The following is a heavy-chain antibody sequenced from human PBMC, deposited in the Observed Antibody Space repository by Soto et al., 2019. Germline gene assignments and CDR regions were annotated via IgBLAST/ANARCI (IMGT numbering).Heavy chain of an antibody. D-gene: IGHD3-22*01. CDR3: AHMGYYDSSGYPPGYFDY. CDR1: GFSLSTSGVG. V-gene: IGHV2-5*02. J-gene: IGHJ4*02. CDR2: IYWDDDK. Sequence: SGPTLVNPTQTLTLTCTFSGFSLSTSGVGVGWIRQPPGKALEWLALIYWDDDKRYSPSLKSRLTITKDTSKNQVVLTMTNMDPVDTATYYCAHMGYYDSSGYPPGYFDYWGQGTLVTVSS.